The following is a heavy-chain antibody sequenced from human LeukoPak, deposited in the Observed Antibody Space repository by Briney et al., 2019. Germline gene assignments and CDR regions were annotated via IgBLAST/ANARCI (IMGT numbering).Heavy chain of an antibody. CDR2: IKSDGSST. Sequence: GGSLRLSCAASGFTFSRYWMHWVRQAPGKGLVWVSRIKSDGSSTNYADSVKGRFTISRDNAKNTLYLQMNSLRAEDTAVYYCYIPYYDTSAYKAYWGQGTLVTVSS. CDR1: GFTFSRYW. CDR3: YIPYYDTSAYKAY. D-gene: IGHD3-22*01. V-gene: IGHV3-74*01. J-gene: IGHJ4*02.